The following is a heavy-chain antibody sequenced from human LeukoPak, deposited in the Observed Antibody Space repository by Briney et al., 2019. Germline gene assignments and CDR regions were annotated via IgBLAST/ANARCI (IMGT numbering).Heavy chain of an antibody. Sequence: PSETLSLTCAVYGGSFSGYYWSWIRQPPGKGLEWIGEINHSGSTNYNPSLKSRVTISVDTSKNQFSLKLSSVTAADTAVYYCARQQWVGWLLGYYMDVWGKGTTVTVTS. D-gene: IGHD3-22*01. CDR2: INHSGST. V-gene: IGHV4-34*01. CDR1: GGSFSGYY. CDR3: ARQQWVGWLLGYYMDV. J-gene: IGHJ6*03.